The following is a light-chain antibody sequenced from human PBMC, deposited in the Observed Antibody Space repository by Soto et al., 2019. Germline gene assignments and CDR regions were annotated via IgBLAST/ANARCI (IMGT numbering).Light chain of an antibody. J-gene: IGKJ4*01. V-gene: IGKV3D-15*01. CDR3: QQRSNRLT. CDR2: GAS. Sequence: DIVMTQSPATLSVSPGERATLSCRASQSVSSNLAWYQQKPGQAPRLLIYGASSRATGIPDRFSGSGSGTDFTLTISSLEPEDSAVYYCQQRSNRLTFGGGTKVDIK. CDR1: QSVSSN.